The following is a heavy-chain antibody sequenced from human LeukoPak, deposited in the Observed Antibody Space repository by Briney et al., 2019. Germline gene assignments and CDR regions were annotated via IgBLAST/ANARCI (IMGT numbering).Heavy chain of an antibody. Sequence: SGPTLVNPTQTLPLTCSFSGFSLSTSAVGVGWIRQPPGKALEWLALIYWNGDRRYSPSLETRHTITKDTSRNQVVLTMTNMDPVDTATYYCARTVRKKMTTITTSWFDPWGQGTLVTVSS. V-gene: IGHV2-5*01. CDR3: ARTVRKKMTTITTSWFDP. J-gene: IGHJ5*02. D-gene: IGHD4-11*01. CDR1: GFSLSTSAVG. CDR2: IYWNGDR.